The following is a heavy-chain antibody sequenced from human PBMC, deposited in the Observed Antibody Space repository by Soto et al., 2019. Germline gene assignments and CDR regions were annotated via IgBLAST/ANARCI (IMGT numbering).Heavy chain of an antibody. CDR3: ASRIAAASGYYYYAFDV. Sequence: GESLKISCKGSGYNFDTYWINWVRQTPGKGLEWMGRIDPIDSKTKYSPSLEGHITISVDKSISTTYLQWSSLKASDTAIYYCASRIAAASGYYYYAFDVWGQGTAVTVSS. CDR1: GYNFDTYW. D-gene: IGHD6-13*01. J-gene: IGHJ6*02. V-gene: IGHV5-10-1*01. CDR2: IDPIDSKT.